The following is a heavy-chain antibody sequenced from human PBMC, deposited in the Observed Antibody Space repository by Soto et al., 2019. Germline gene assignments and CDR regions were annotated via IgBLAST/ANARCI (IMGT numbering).Heavy chain of an antibody. Sequence: PGESLKISCQASGYRFTSYWVGWVRQMPGKGLEWMGIIYPGDSDTRYSPSFQGQVTISADKSISTAYLQWSSLKASDTAMYYCASVGIAVAGTFDIWGQGTMVTVSS. CDR3: ASVGIAVAGTFDI. D-gene: IGHD6-19*01. CDR2: IYPGDSDT. V-gene: IGHV5-51*01. J-gene: IGHJ3*02. CDR1: GYRFTSYW.